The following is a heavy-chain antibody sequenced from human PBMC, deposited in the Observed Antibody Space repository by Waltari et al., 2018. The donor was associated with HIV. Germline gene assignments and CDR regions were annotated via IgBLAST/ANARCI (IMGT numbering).Heavy chain of an antibody. CDR2: ISSSGSP. Sequence: QLQLQESGPGLVKPSETLSLTCIVSGGSISSSRHYWGWIRQPPGKGLEWLATISSSGSPFYNPSLKSRLTISVDTSKNRFSLRLSSVTAADTAVYYCARHLNHGHDYVWGSYRPFDYWGQGTLVTVSS. CDR3: ARHLNHGHDYVWGSYRPFDY. D-gene: IGHD3-16*02. CDR1: GGSISSSRHY. V-gene: IGHV4-39*01. J-gene: IGHJ4*02.